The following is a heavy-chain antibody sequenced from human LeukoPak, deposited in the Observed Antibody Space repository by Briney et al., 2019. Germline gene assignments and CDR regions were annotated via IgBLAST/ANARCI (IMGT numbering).Heavy chain of an antibody. CDR3: ARDTGTTGEVKFDP. CDR1: DYSISSGYY. Sequence: SETLSLTCTVSDYSISSGYYWGWIRQPPGKGLEWIGSIYHSGGTDYNPSLKSRVTISVDTSKNQFSLKLSSVTAADTAVYYCARDTGTTGEVKFDPWGQGTLVTVSS. V-gene: IGHV4-38-2*02. J-gene: IGHJ5*02. D-gene: IGHD4-17*01. CDR2: IYHSGGT.